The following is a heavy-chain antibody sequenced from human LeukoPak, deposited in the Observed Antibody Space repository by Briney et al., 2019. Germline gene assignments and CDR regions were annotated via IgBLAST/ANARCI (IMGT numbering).Heavy chain of an antibody. V-gene: IGHV4-61*03. J-gene: IGHJ4*02. CDR2: IYYSGST. D-gene: IGHD1-26*01. CDR1: GGSVSSGSYY. CDR3: ARAPGIVGTTPFGNY. Sequence: SETLSPTCSVFGGSVSSGSYYWSWIRQSPGKGLEWIGCIYYSGSTNYNPSLRGRVAMSIDTSKNHFSLRLISVTAADTAIYYCARAPGIVGTTPFGNYWGRGTLVTVSS.